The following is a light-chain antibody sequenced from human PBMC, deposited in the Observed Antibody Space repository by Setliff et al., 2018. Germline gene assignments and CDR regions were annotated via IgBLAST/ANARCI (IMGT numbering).Light chain of an antibody. Sequence: QSALTQPASVSGSPGQSVTISCTGTSSDIGGYNYVSWYQQHPGKAPKLMIYDVSIRPSGVSTRFSGSKSANTASLTISGLQAEDEADYYCQSYDSTLNGLFGGGTKVTVL. V-gene: IGLV2-14*03. J-gene: IGLJ2*01. CDR1: SSDIGGYNY. CDR3: QSYDSTLNGL. CDR2: DVS.